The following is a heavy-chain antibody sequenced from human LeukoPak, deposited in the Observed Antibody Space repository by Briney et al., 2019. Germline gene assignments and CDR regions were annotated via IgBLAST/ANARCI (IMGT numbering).Heavy chain of an antibody. D-gene: IGHD4-17*01. V-gene: IGHV4-31*03. CDR2: IYYSGST. CDR1: GGSISSGGYY. Sequence: SQTLSLTCTVSGGSISSGGYYWSWIRQHPGKGLEWIGYIYYSGSTYYNPSLKSRVTISVDTSKNQFSLKLSSVTAADTAVYYCARDRYGDSPYYFDYWGQGTLVTVSS. J-gene: IGHJ4*02. CDR3: ARDRYGDSPYYFDY.